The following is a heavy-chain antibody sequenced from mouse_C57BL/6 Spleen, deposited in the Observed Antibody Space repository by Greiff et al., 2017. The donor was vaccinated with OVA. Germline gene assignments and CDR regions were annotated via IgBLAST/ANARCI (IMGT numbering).Heavy chain of an antibody. CDR3: ARSRGGGYFDD. J-gene: IGHJ2*01. Sequence: EVQLQESGPELVKPGASVKIPCKASGYTFTDYNMDWVKQSHGKSLEWIGDINPNNGGTIYNQKFKGKATLTVDKSSSTAYMERRSLASKDTAVYDSARSRGGGYFDDWGKGTTLTVSS. CDR1: GYTFTDYN. V-gene: IGHV1-18*01. CDR2: INPNNGGT.